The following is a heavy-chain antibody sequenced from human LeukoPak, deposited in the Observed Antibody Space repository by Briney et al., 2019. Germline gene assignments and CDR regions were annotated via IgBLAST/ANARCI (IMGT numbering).Heavy chain of an antibody. D-gene: IGHD1-26*01. V-gene: IGHV3-23*01. CDR1: GFRFSSYV. J-gene: IGHJ4*02. CDR3: ARVDSGNYDY. Sequence: QTGGPLRLSCAASGFRFSSYVMSWVRQAPGKGLDYVSSIDGSDGASYYADSVKGRFTISRDNSKNTLFLQMNSLRVEDAAVYYCARVDSGNYDYWGQGTLLTVSS. CDR2: IDGSDGAS.